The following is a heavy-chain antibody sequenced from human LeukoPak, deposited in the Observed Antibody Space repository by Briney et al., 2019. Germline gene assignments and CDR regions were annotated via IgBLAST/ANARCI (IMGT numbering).Heavy chain of an antibody. CDR3: ARHRDGYFTNFDN. CDR2: LSYGGSP. J-gene: IGHJ4*02. Sequence: SETLSLTCTVSGGSISSSNDYWGWVRQPPGKGLEWIGSLSYGGSPYHNPSLKSRLTISVDTSKDQFSLKLRSVAAADTAVYYCARHRDGYFTNFDNWGQGTLVTVSS. D-gene: IGHD3-22*01. V-gene: IGHV4-39*01. CDR1: GGSISSSNDY.